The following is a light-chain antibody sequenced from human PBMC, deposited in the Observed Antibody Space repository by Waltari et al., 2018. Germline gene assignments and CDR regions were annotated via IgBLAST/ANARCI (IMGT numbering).Light chain of an antibody. V-gene: IGKV1-39*01. J-gene: IGKJ1*01. Sequence: DIQMTQSPSSLSASVGERVTITCRASPSISSYLNWYQQKPGKAPKLLIYAASSLQSGVPSRFSGSGSGTDFTLTISSLQPEDFATYYCQQSYSTPRTFGQGTKVEIK. CDR3: QQSYSTPRT. CDR2: AAS. CDR1: PSISSY.